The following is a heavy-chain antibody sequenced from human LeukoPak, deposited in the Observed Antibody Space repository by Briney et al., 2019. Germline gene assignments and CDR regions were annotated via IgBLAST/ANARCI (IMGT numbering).Heavy chain of an antibody. J-gene: IGHJ3*02. CDR1: GFTFSSYS. D-gene: IGHD2-15*01. CDR2: ISSSSSTI. Sequence: GGSLRLSCAASGFTFSSYSMNWVRQAPGKGLEWVSYISSSSSTIYYADSVKGRFTISRDNAKNSLYLQMNSLRAEDTAVYYCAREVYCSGGSCYMIDAFDIWGQGTMVTVSS. CDR3: AREVYCSGGSCYMIDAFDI. V-gene: IGHV3-48*04.